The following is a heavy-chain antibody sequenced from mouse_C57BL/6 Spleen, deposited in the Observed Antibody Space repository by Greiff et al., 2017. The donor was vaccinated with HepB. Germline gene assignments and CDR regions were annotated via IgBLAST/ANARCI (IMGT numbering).Heavy chain of an antibody. D-gene: IGHD1-1*01. CDR2: IGSGGST. CDR3: ARNLAVLDGFDYAMDY. Sequence: QVQLKESGPGLVQPSQSLSITCTVSGFSLTSYGVHWVRQSPGKGLEWLGVIGSGGSTDYNAAFISRLSISKDNSKGQVFCKMNSLQAYDTAIYYCARNLAVLDGFDYAMDYWGQGTSVTVSS. J-gene: IGHJ4*01. CDR1: GFSLTSYG. V-gene: IGHV2-2*01.